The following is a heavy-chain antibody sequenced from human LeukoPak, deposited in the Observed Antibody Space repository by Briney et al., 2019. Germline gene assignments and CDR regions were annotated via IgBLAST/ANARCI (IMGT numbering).Heavy chain of an antibody. J-gene: IGHJ5*02. Sequence: ASETLSLTCTVSGGSISSSNYFWGWVRQPPGKGLEWIGTISYSGTTHDNPSLKSRVIISVDTSKKQFSLRLSSVTAADTAAYYCARGEYGGYDPWFDPWGQGTLVTVSS. CDR1: GGSISSSNYF. D-gene: IGHD5-12*01. V-gene: IGHV4-39*07. CDR3: ARGEYGGYDPWFDP. CDR2: ISYSGTT.